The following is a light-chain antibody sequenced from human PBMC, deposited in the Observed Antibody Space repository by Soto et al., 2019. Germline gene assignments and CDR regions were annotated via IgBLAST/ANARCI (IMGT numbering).Light chain of an antibody. Sequence: EILMTQSPATLSVSPGERATLSCRASQSVSSNLAWYQQRHGQAPRLLIYEASTRDTGVPARFSGSRSGTECTLPISRLQSEDFGVYYCQQHNVWPATFGQGTKVDI. CDR1: QSVSSN. CDR3: QQHNVWPAT. V-gene: IGKV3-15*01. CDR2: EAS. J-gene: IGKJ1*01.